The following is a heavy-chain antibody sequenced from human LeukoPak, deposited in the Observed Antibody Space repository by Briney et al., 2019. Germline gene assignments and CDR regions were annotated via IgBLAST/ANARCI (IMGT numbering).Heavy chain of an antibody. Sequence: GASVKVSCKASGYTFTGYYMHWVRQAPGQGLEWMGWINPNSGGTNYAQKFQGRVTMTRDTSISTAYMELSRLRSDDTAVYYCARGGNSGYDRSNKPFDYWGQGTLVTVSS. V-gene: IGHV1-2*02. CDR2: INPNSGGT. J-gene: IGHJ4*02. D-gene: IGHD5-12*01. CDR1: GYTFTGYY. CDR3: ARGGNSGYDRSNKPFDY.